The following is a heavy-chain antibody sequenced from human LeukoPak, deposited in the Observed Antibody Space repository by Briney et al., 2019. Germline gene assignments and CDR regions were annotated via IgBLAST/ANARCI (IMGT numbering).Heavy chain of an antibody. V-gene: IGHV4-59*01. D-gene: IGHD2/OR15-2a*01. CDR2: IYYSGST. Sequence: SETLSLTCTVSGGSISFYYWSRIRQPPGKGLEWIGCIYYSGSTNYNPSLKSRVTISVDTSKNQFSLKLSSVTAADTAVYYCARVEYGSMDVWGQGTTVTVSS. J-gene: IGHJ6*02. CDR1: GGSISFYY. CDR3: ARVEYGSMDV.